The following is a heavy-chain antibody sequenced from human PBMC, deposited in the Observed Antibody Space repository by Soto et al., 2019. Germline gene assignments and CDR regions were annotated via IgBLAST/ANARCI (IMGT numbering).Heavy chain of an antibody. V-gene: IGHV1-69*13. CDR2: IIPIFGTA. D-gene: IGHD6-6*01. J-gene: IGHJ5*02. CDR3: ARDGPLGIAARPTNWFDP. Sequence: SVKVSCKASGGTFSSYAISWVRQAPGQGLEWMGGIIPIFGTANYAQKFQGRVTITADESTSTAYMELSSLRSEDTAVYYCARDGPLGIAARPTNWFDPWGQGTLVTVS. CDR1: GGTFSSYA.